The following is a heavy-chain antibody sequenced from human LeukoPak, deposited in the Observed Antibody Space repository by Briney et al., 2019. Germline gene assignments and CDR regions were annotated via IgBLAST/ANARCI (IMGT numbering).Heavy chain of an antibody. CDR1: GASISPYH. V-gene: IGHV4-59*01. CDR2: IFYSGST. Sequence: PSETLSLTCTVSGASISPYHWSWIRQPPGKGLEWIGYIFYSGSTSYNPSLRSRVTILQDTSKNQVSLKLSSLTAADTAVYYCVRGNCSGAVCVYFDPWGQGTLVTVSS. J-gene: IGHJ5*02. CDR3: VRGNCSGAVCVYFDP. D-gene: IGHD2-15*01.